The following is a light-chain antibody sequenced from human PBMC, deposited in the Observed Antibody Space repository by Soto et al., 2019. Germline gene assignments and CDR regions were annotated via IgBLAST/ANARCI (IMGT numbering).Light chain of an antibody. J-gene: IGKJ1*01. CDR3: QQSYNTPRT. CDR1: QGISNY. V-gene: IGKV1-27*01. Sequence: DIQMTQSPSSLSASVGDRVTITCRASQGISNYLAWNQHKPGKVPKLLIYSASTLQSGVPSRFSGSGSGTDFTPTISSLQPEDVATYYCQQSYNTPRTFGQGTKVDIK. CDR2: SAS.